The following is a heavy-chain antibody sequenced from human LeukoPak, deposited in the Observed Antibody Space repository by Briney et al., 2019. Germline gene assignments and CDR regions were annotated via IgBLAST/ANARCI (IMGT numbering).Heavy chain of an antibody. D-gene: IGHD3-22*01. J-gene: IGHJ4*02. CDR3: ARRWDYYDSSGYYSHFDY. V-gene: IGHV4-39*01. CDR1: GDSISSSSYY. Sequence: SETLSLTCTVSGDSISSSSYYWGWIRQPPGKGLEWIGSIYYSGSTYYNPSLKSRVTISVDTSKNQFSPKLSSVTAADTAVYYCARRWDYYDSSGYYSHFDYWGQGTLVTVSS. CDR2: IYYSGST.